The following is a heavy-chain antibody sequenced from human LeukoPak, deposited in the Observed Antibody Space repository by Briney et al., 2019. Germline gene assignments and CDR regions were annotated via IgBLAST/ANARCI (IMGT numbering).Heavy chain of an antibody. CDR2: IYYSGST. CDR3: ATLAVIAAAGT. V-gene: IGHV4-39*01. CDR1: GRSISSSSYY. J-gene: IGHJ5*02. D-gene: IGHD6-13*01. Sequence: SESLSLTCTVSGRSISSSSYYWGWIRQPPGNGLEGIGSIYYSGSTYYNPSLKSRVTISVDTSKNQFSLKPGSVTAADASVYESATLAVIAAAGTWGQGTLVTVSS.